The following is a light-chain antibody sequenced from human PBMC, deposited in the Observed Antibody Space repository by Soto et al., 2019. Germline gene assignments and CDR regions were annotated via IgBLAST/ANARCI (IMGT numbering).Light chain of an antibody. CDR3: QSYDSSLSAYV. CDR2: DNN. Sequence: QSVLTQPPSVSGAPGQRVTISCTGSSSNIGAGYDVHWYQQLPGTAPKLLIYDNNNRPSGVPDRFSGSKSGTSASLALTGLQAEDEADYYCQSYDSSLSAYVFGTGTKVTVL. V-gene: IGLV1-40*01. CDR1: SSNIGAGYD. J-gene: IGLJ1*01.